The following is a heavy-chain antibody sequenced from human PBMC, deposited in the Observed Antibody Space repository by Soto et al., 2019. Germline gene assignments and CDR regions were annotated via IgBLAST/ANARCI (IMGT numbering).Heavy chain of an antibody. CDR2: IYYSGST. Sequence: PSETLSLTCTVSGGSISSSSYYWGWIRQPPGKGLEWIGSIYYSGSTYYNPSLKSRVTISVDTSKNQFSLKLSSVTAADTAVYYCARLYDSSGYYYPNWFDPWGQGTLVTVSS. CDR3: ARLYDSSGYYYPNWFDP. D-gene: IGHD3-22*01. CDR1: GGSISSSSYY. V-gene: IGHV4-39*01. J-gene: IGHJ5*02.